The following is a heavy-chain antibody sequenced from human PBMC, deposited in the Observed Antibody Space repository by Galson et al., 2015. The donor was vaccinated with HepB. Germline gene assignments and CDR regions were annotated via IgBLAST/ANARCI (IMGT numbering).Heavy chain of an antibody. V-gene: IGHV1-24*01. CDR2: FDPEDGET. J-gene: IGHJ6*02. CDR1: GFSFSSYW. Sequence: SCAASGFSFSSYWMHWVRQAPGKGLEWMGGFDPEDGETIYAQKFQGRVTMTEDTSTDTAYMELSSLRSEDTAVYYCATQWIQLGDYYYYYGMDVWGQGTTVTVSS. D-gene: IGHD5-18*01. CDR3: ATQWIQLGDYYYYYGMDV.